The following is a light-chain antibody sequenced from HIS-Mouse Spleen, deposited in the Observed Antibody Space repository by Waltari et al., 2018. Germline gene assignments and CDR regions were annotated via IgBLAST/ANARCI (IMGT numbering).Light chain of an antibody. Sequence: QSALTQPASVSGSPGQSITISCTGTSSDVGSYNLVSWYQQHRGKAPKLMIYEGSKRPSGVSNRFSGSKSGNTASLTISGLQAEDEADYYCCSYAGSSTVVFGGGTKLTVL. J-gene: IGLJ2*01. CDR3: CSYAGSSTVV. CDR1: SSDVGSYNL. V-gene: IGLV2-23*01. CDR2: EGS.